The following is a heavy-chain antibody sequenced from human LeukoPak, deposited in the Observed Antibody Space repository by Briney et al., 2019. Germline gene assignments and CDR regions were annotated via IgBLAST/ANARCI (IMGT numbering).Heavy chain of an antibody. CDR1: GGSISSYY. CDR3: ARLLSLGFDY. V-gene: IGHV4-59*01. J-gene: IGHJ4*02. D-gene: IGHD2/OR15-2a*01. Sequence: SETLSLTCTVSGGSISSYYWSWIRQPPGKGLEWIGYISYTVCTNYNPSLKSRVTISVDTSKNQFSLKLSSVTAADTAVYYCARLLSLGFDYWGQGTLVTVSS. CDR2: ISYTVCT.